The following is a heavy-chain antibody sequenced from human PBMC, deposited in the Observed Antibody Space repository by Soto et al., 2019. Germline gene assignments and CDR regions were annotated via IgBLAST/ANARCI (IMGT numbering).Heavy chain of an antibody. CDR3: ARQVSYCTNGVCYTDWFDP. J-gene: IGHJ5*02. Sequence: QLQLQESGPGLVKPSETLSLTCTVSGGSISSSSYYWGWIRQPPGKGLEWIGSIYYSGSTYYNPSLKSRVTISVDTSKNQFSLKLSSVTAADTAVYYCARQVSYCTNGVCYTDWFDPWGQGTLVTVSS. V-gene: IGHV4-39*01. CDR1: GGSISSSSYY. D-gene: IGHD2-8*01. CDR2: IYYSGST.